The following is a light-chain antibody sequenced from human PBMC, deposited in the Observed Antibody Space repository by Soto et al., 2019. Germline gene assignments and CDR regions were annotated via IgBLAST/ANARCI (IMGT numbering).Light chain of an antibody. J-gene: IGKJ1*01. V-gene: IGKV3-15*01. CDR3: QHYNNWPPWT. Sequence: EIVMTQSPATLSVSPGERATLSCRASQSVSSNLAWYQQKPGQAPRLLIFGPSTRATGIPARFRGSGSKTEFNLTISSLQSEDFAVYYCQHYNNWPPWTFGQGTKVEIK. CDR1: QSVSSN. CDR2: GPS.